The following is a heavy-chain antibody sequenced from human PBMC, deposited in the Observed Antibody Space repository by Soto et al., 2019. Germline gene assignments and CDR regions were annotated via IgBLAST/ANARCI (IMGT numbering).Heavy chain of an antibody. CDR2: GSSRSSTI. V-gene: IGHV3-11*01. CDR3: ASGTNGAFFVY. CDR1: GFTFSDYY. Sequence: QVQLVESGGGLVKPGGSLRLSCAASGFTFSDYYMSWIRQAPGKGLEWVSYGSSRSSTIFYADSVKGRFTISRDNVKNSLYLQMNSLRAEDTAVYYCASGTNGAFFVYWGQGILVTVSS. D-gene: IGHD2-8*01. J-gene: IGHJ4*02.